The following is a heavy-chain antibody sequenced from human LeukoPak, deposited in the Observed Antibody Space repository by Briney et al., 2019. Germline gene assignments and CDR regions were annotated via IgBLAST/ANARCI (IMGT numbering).Heavy chain of an antibody. CDR1: GYSFTSYW. Sequence: GESLKIPCKGSGYSFTSYWIGWVRQMPGKGLEWMGIIYPGDSDTRYSPSFQGQVAISADKPISTAYLQWSSLKASDTAMYYCAILSVAGLFDYWGQGTLVTVSS. J-gene: IGHJ4*02. CDR3: AILSVAGLFDY. V-gene: IGHV5-51*01. D-gene: IGHD3-10*01. CDR2: IYPGDSDT.